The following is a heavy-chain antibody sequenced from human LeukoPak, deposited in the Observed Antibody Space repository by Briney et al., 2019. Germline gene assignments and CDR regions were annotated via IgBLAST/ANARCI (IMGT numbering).Heavy chain of an antibody. V-gene: IGHV3-7*01. CDR2: IKQHGSEK. CDR3: AELGITMIGGV. CDR1: GFTFSSFW. Sequence: PGGSLRLSCAASGFTFSSFWMSWVRQAPGKGLEWVANIKQHGSEKYYVDSVKGRFTISRDNVKNSLYLQMNSLRAEDTAVYYCAELGITMIGGVWGKGTTVTISS. D-gene: IGHD3-10*02. J-gene: IGHJ6*04.